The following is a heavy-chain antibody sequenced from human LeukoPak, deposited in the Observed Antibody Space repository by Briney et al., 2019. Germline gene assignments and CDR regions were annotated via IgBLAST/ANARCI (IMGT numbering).Heavy chain of an antibody. J-gene: IGHJ4*02. V-gene: IGHV4-34*01. CDR3: ARGQGTGTSGYFLRVVSIAYFDY. CDR1: GGSFSGYY. CDR2: INHSGST. D-gene: IGHD2/OR15-2a*01. Sequence: SETLSLTCAVYGGSFSGYYWSWIRQPPGKGLEWIGEINHSGSTNYNPSLKSRVTISVDTSKNQFSLKLSSVTAADTAVYYCARGQGTGTSGYFLRVVSIAYFDYWGQGTLVTVSS.